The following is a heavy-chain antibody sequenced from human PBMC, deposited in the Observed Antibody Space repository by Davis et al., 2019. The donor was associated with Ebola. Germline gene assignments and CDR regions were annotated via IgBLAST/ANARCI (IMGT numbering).Heavy chain of an antibody. CDR3: ARDPYYYGSGSYYN. J-gene: IGHJ4*02. CDR2: IYSGGST. Sequence: GESLKISCAASGFTFSGSAMHWVRQAPGKGLEWVSVIYSGGSTYYADSVKGRFTISRDNSKNTLYLQMNSLRAEDTAVYYCARDPYYYGSGSYYNWGQGTLVTVPS. CDR1: GFTFSGSA. V-gene: IGHV3-53*01. D-gene: IGHD3-10*01.